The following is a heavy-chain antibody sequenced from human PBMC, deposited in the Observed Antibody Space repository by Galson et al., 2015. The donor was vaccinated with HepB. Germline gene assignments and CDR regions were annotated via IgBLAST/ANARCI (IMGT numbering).Heavy chain of an antibody. D-gene: IGHD6-19*01. V-gene: IGHV1-69*13. CDR1: GGTFSSYA. Sequence: SVKVSCKASGGTFSSYAISWVRQAPGQGLEWMGGIIPIFGTANYAQKFQGRVTITADESTSTAYMELSSLRSEDTAVYYCFGSSGWDPSHPDDYWGQGTLVTVSS. J-gene: IGHJ4*02. CDR3: FGSSGWDPSHPDDY. CDR2: IIPIFGTA.